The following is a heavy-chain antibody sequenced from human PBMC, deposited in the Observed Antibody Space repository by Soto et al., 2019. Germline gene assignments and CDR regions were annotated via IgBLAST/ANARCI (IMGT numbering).Heavy chain of an antibody. Sequence: TLSLTCAVSGGSISSGCYSWSWIRQPPGKGLEWIGYIYHSGSTYYNPSLKSRVTISVDRSKNQFSLKLSSVTAADTAVYYCARGPLECSSNSCYTHWFDPWGQGTLVTVSS. V-gene: IGHV4-30-2*01. J-gene: IGHJ5*02. D-gene: IGHD2-2*02. CDR2: IYHSGST. CDR1: GGSISSGCYS. CDR3: ARGPLECSSNSCYTHWFDP.